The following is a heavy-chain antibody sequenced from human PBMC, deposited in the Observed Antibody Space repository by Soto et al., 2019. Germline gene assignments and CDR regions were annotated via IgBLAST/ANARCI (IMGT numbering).Heavy chain of an antibody. V-gene: IGHV3-11*01. CDR3: ARDPDTSNKIAY. D-gene: IGHD2-21*01. CDR1: GFTFSDHY. J-gene: IGHJ4*02. Sequence: QVQLVESGGGLVKPGGSLRLSCAASGFTFSDHYMSWVRQAPEKGLEWISYISSSGSPLYYADSVKGRFTISRDNAKNSLYLQMNSLRAEDTAVYYCARDPDTSNKIAYWGQGTLVTVSS. CDR2: ISSSGSPL.